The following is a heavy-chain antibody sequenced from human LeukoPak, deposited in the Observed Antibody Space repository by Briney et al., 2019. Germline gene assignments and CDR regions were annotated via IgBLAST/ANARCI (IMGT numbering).Heavy chain of an antibody. CDR3: AKTYLTGSIYGMDV. CDR2: ISYDGSSK. J-gene: IGHJ6*02. V-gene: IGHV3-30-3*02. Sequence: GSLILSCAASGFTFSSYAMHRVRQAPGKGLEWGAVISYDGSSKYYADSVKGRFTFSRDNSKNTLYLQMNSLRAEDTAVYYCAKTYLTGSIYGMDVWGQGTTVTVSS. D-gene: IGHD3-9*01. CDR1: GFTFSSYA.